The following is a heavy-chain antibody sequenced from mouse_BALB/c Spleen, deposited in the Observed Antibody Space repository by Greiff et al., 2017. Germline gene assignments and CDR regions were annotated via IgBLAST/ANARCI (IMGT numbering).Heavy chain of an antibody. Sequence: QVQLQQSGAELVRPGTSVKISCKASGYAFTNYWLGWVKQRPGHGLEWIGDIYPGSGNTYYNEKFKGKATLTADKSSSTAYMQLSSLTSEDSAVYFCARTYYRYDLFAYWGQGTLVTVSA. D-gene: IGHD2-14*01. V-gene: IGHV1-63*01. CDR1: GYAFTNYW. CDR3: ARTYYRYDLFAY. J-gene: IGHJ3*01. CDR2: IYPGSGNT.